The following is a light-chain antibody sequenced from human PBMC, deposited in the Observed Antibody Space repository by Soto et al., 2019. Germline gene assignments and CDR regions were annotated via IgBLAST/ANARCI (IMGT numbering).Light chain of an antibody. CDR2: DTS. CDR3: QQYGSSGT. CDR1: QTVSSY. J-gene: IGKJ5*01. Sequence: EIVLTQSPATLSLSPGERATLSCRASQTVSSYLAWYQQKPGQAPRLLIYDTSNRATGVPARFSGSGSGTDFTLTISRPEPEDFAVYYCQQYGSSGTFGQGTRLEI. V-gene: IGKV3-11*01.